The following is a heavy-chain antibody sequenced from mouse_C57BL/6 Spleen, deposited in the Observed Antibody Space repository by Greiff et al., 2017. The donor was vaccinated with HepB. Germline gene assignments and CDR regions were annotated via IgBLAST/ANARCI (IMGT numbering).Heavy chain of an antibody. J-gene: IGHJ1*03. V-gene: IGHV5-6*02. CDR2: ISSGGSYT. CDR3: ARPYCSSYGYFDV. CDR1: GFTFSSYG. Sequence: EVKLVESGGDLVKPGGSLKLSCAASGFTFSSYGMSWVRQTPDKRLEWVATISSGGSYTYYPDSVKGRFTISRDNAKNTLSLQMSSLKSEDTAMYYCARPYCSSYGYFDVWGTGTTVTVSS. D-gene: IGHD1-1*01.